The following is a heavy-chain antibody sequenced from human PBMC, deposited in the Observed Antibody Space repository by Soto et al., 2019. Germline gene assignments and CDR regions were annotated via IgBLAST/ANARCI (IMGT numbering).Heavy chain of an antibody. J-gene: IGHJ6*02. D-gene: IGHD2-21*02. CDR2: IIPIFGTA. CDR1: GGTFSSYA. CDR3: AKSIVVVTAMGGDYYGMDV. Sequence: SVKVSCKASGGTFSSYAISWVRQAPGQGLEWMGGIIPIFGTANYAQKFQGRVTITADESTSTAYMELSSLRSEDTAVYYCAKSIVVVTAMGGDYYGMDVWGQGTTVTVSS. V-gene: IGHV1-69*13.